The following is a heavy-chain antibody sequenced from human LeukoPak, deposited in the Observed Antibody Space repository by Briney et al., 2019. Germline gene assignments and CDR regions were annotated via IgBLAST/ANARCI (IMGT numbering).Heavy chain of an antibody. CDR3: ARVVKLLWFGEADAFDI. CDR2: IKQDGSEK. V-gene: IGHV3-7*01. D-gene: IGHD3-10*01. CDR1: GFTFSSYW. J-gene: IGHJ3*02. Sequence: GRSLRLSCAASGFTFSSYWMSWVRQAPGKGLEWVANIKQDGSEKYYVDSVKGRFTISRDNAKNSLYLQMNSLRAEDTAVYYCARVVKLLWFGEADAFDIWGQGTMVTVSS.